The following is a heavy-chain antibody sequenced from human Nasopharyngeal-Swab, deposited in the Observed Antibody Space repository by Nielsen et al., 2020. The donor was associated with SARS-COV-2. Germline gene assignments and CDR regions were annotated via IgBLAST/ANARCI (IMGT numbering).Heavy chain of an antibody. Sequence: LSLTCAASGFTVSSNYMSWVRQAPGKGLEWVSVIYSGGSTYYADSVKGRFTISRDNSKNTLYLQMNSLRAEDTAVYYCARDLEMAGGLDYWGQGTLVTVSS. CDR3: ARDLEMAGGLDY. D-gene: IGHD5-24*01. V-gene: IGHV3-66*01. CDR2: IYSGGST. J-gene: IGHJ4*02. CDR1: GFTVSSNY.